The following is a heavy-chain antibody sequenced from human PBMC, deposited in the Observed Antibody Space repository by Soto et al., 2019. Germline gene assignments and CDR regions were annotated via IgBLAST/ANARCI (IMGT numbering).Heavy chain of an antibody. D-gene: IGHD3-16*01. CDR3: ARDLFEAARRGEYDFDI. CDR2: IKQDGSEK. CDR1: AFTFSSYW. Sequence: GGSLRLSCAASAFTFSSYWMSWVRQAPGKGLEWVANIKQDGSEKYYVDSVKGRFTISRDNAKNSLYLQMNSLRAEDTAVYYCARDLFEAARRGEYDFDIWGQVTMVTVSS. J-gene: IGHJ3*02. V-gene: IGHV3-7*03.